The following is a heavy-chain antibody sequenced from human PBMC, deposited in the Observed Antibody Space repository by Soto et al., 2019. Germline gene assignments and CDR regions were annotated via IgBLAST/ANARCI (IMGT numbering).Heavy chain of an antibody. CDR1: GFTFNTYS. CDR3: ARAGGTTVTGLWHFDS. D-gene: IGHD4-17*01. J-gene: IGHJ4*02. V-gene: IGHV3-33*01. CDR2: IWYDGTQK. Sequence: QLVESGGGLVQRGGSLRLSCEASGFTFNTYSMHWVRQPPGKGLEWLAAIWYDGTQKYYADSVKGRFIISRDNSKKTLYLEMNSLRAEDTAVYYCARAGGTTVTGLWHFDSWGQGTLVTVSS.